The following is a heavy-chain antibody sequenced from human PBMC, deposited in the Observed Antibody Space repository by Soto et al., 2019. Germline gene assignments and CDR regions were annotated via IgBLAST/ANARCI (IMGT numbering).Heavy chain of an antibody. CDR3: ASSSQRGYSYGYLGSFDY. Sequence: SVKVSCKASGATFSSYAISWVRQAPGQGLEWMGGIIPIFGTANYAQKFQGRVTITADESTSTAYMELSSLRSEDTAVYYCASSSQRGYSYGYLGSFDYWGQGTLVTVSS. CDR2: IIPIFGTA. V-gene: IGHV1-69*13. D-gene: IGHD5-18*01. J-gene: IGHJ4*02. CDR1: GATFSSYA.